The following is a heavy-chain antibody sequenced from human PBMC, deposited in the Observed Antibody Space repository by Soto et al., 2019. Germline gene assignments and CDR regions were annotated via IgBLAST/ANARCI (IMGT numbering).Heavy chain of an antibody. J-gene: IGHJ4*02. CDR1: GYTFTSYG. V-gene: IGHV1-18*04. D-gene: IGHD3-3*01. CDR2: ISAYNGNT. Sequence: QVQLVQSGAEVKKPGASVKVSCKASGYTFTSYGISWVRQAPGQGLEWMGWISAYNGNTNYAQKLQGRVTMTTDTPTSTAYMELRSLRSDETAVYYCARGGNYDFWSGSLFDYWGQGTLVTVAS. CDR3: ARGGNYDFWSGSLFDY.